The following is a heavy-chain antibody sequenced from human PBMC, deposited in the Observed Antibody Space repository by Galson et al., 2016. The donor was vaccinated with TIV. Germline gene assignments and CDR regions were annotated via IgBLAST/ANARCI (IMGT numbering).Heavy chain of an antibody. D-gene: IGHD2-15*01. J-gene: IGHJ3*02. CDR1: GYSISSGYY. V-gene: IGHV4-38-2*02. CDR3: AKSLPIVLVVMGDAFDI. CDR2: IHESGGT. Sequence: SETLSLTCTVSGYSISSGYYWGWIRQPPGKGLEWIGSIHESGGTYYSPSLKSRVTISADTSKNHFSLRLTSVTAADTAVYYCAKSLPIVLVVMGDAFDIWGQGTVVTVSS.